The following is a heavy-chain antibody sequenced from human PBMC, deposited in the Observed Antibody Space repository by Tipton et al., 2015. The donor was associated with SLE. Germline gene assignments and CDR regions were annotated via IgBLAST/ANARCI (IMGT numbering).Heavy chain of an antibody. V-gene: IGHV1-18*01. CDR3: ARETYSGSSGAFDI. Sequence: QSGAEVKKPGSSVKVCCKASGGTFSSYAISWVRQAPGQGLEWMGWISAYNGNTNYAQKLQGRVTMTTDTSTSTAYMELRSLRSDDTAVYYCARETYSGSSGAFDIWGQGTMVTVSS. CDR1: GGTFSSYA. J-gene: IGHJ3*02. CDR2: ISAYNGNT. D-gene: IGHD1-26*01.